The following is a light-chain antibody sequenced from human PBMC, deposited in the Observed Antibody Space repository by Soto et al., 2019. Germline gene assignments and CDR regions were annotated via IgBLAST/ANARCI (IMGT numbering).Light chain of an antibody. Sequence: DIQMTQSPSTLSASVGDRVTIICRASQSISNWLAWYQQKPGKAPKLLIYVASSLASGVPSRFSGSGSGTEFTLTISSLQPDDFATYYCQKYKGYSGTLGHGTKVQIK. CDR3: QKYKGYSGT. V-gene: IGKV1-5*03. CDR2: VAS. J-gene: IGKJ1*01. CDR1: QSISNW.